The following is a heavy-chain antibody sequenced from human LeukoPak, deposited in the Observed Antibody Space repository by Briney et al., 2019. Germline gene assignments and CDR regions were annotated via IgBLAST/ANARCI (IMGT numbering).Heavy chain of an antibody. D-gene: IGHD2-2*01. CDR2: IRYDGSNK. CDR3: AKVYCSSTSCTNWFDP. J-gene: IGHJ5*02. V-gene: IGHV3-30*02. CDR1: GFTFSSYG. Sequence: GGPLRLSCAASGFTFSSYGMHWVRQAPGKGMEWVAFIRYDGSNKYYADSVKGRFTISRDNSKNTLYLQMNSLRAEDTAVYYCAKVYCSSTSCTNWFDPWGQGTLVTVSS.